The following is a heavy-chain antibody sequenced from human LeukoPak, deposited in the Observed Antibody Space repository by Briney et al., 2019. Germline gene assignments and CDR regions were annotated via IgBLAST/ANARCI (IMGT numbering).Heavy chain of an antibody. CDR2: ISGSGSAI. J-gene: IGHJ6*03. Sequence: TGGSLRLSCAASGFSFENYNMNWVRQAPGKGLEWVSYISGSGSAIYYADSVKGRFTISRDNAKNSLYLQMNSLRAEDTAVYYCARDGYHYYGSGTYFGYYYMDVWGKGTTVTISS. D-gene: IGHD3-10*01. CDR3: ARDGYHYYGSGTYFGYYYMDV. V-gene: IGHV3-48*04. CDR1: GFSFENYN.